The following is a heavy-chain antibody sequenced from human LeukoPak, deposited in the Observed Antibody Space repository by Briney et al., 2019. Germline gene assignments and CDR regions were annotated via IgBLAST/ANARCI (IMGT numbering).Heavy chain of an antibody. CDR1: GFTVISNY. CDR2: IYSGGST. V-gene: IGHV3-53*01. Sequence: GGSLRLSCAASGFTVISNYMSWVRQAPGKGLEWVSGIYSGGSTYYADSAKGRFTISRDNSKNTLYLQMNSLRAEDTALYYCARVPDAMLGYFDYWGQGTLVTVSS. J-gene: IGHJ4*02. D-gene: IGHD2-2*01. CDR3: ARVPDAMLGYFDY.